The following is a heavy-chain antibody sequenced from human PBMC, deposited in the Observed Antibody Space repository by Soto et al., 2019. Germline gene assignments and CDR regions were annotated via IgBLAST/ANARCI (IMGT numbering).Heavy chain of an antibody. CDR3: ARDRLAVAVFDY. D-gene: IGHD6-19*01. V-gene: IGHV4-30-4*01. J-gene: IGHJ4*02. Sequence: SETLSLTCTVSGGSISSGDYYWSWIRQPPGKGLEWIGYIYYSGSTYYNPSLKGRVTISVDTSKNQFSLKLSSVTAADTAMYYCARDRLAVAVFDYWGQGTLVTVSS. CDR2: IYYSGST. CDR1: GGSISSGDYY.